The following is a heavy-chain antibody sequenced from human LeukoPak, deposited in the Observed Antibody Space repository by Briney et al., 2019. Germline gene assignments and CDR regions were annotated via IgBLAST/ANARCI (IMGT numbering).Heavy chain of an antibody. CDR3: AKDSGLRLYYYSYHMDV. CDR2: ISWNGGAI. Sequence: GGSLRLSCAASGFNFPDHAMHWVRQTPGKGLEWVSGISWNGGAIGYAASVQGRFTISRDNGKNTLYLQMNSLRGEDTALYYCAKDSGLRLYYYSYHMDVWGKGATVTVSS. CDR1: GFNFPDHA. V-gene: IGHV3-9*01. D-gene: IGHD3/OR15-3a*01. J-gene: IGHJ6*03.